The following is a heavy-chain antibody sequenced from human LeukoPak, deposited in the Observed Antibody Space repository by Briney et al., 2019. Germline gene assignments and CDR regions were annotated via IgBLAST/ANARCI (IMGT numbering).Heavy chain of an antibody. V-gene: IGHV4-34*01. CDR1: GGSFSGYY. CDR3: ARGTLRDYVWGSYRYTVGWFDP. Sequence: SETLSLTCAVYGGSFSGYYWSWIRQPPGKGLEWIGKINHSGSTNYNPSLKSRVTISVDTSKNQFSLKLSSVTAADTAVYYCARGTLRDYVWGSYRYTVGWFDPWGQGTLVTVSS. CDR2: INHSGST. J-gene: IGHJ5*02. D-gene: IGHD3-16*02.